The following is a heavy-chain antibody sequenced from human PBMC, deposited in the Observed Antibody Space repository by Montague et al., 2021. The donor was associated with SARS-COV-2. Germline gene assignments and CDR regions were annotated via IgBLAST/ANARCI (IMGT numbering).Heavy chain of an antibody. V-gene: IGHV6-1*01. J-gene: IGHJ3*02. Sequence: CAISGDSVSSNSATWNWVRQSPSRGLEWLGRTYYRSKRYNDYAVSVRGRVTINPDTSKNQFSLQLNSVTPEDTAVYYCARDPPGSIWDTFDIWGLGTMVTVSS. CDR1: GDSVSSNSAT. D-gene: IGHD6-13*01. CDR2: TYYRSKRYN. CDR3: ARDPPGSIWDTFDI.